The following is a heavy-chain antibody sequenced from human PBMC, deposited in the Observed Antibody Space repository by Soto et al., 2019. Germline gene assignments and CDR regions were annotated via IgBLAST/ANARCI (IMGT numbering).Heavy chain of an antibody. CDR1: GGTFSSYA. CDR2: IIPIFGTA. D-gene: IGHD2-21*02. J-gene: IGHJ4*02. Sequence: GASVKVSCKASGGTFSSYAISWVRQAPGQGLEWMGGIIPIFGTANYAQKFQGRVTITADESTSTAYMELSSLRSEDTAVYYCARGGGGDWYRPEPFDYWGQGTLVTVSS. V-gene: IGHV1-69*13. CDR3: ARGGGGDWYRPEPFDY.